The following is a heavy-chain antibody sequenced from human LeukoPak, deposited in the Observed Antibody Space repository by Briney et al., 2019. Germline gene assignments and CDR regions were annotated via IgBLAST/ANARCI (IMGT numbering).Heavy chain of an antibody. V-gene: IGHV3-23*01. J-gene: IGHJ4*02. Sequence: GGSLRLSCTASGFTFNNYAMTWGRQAPGKGLEWVSAITGSGASTNYADSVKGRFTISRENSKNTIYLQMNSLRAEDTAVYYCAKADGALPDYWGQGTLVTVSS. CDR2: ITGSGAST. CDR1: GFTFNNYA. CDR3: AKADGALPDY. D-gene: IGHD4-17*01.